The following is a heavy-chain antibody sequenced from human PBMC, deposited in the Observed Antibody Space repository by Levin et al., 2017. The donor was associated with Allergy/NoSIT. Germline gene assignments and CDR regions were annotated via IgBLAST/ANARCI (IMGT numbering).Heavy chain of an antibody. CDR1: GGSISSSY. Sequence: SPTLSLPCTVSGGSISSSYWSWIRQPPGKGLEWIGYIYYSGSTNYNPSLKSRVTISVDTSKNQFSLKLSSVTAADTAVYYCARDRSGGGGTLDYWGQGTLVTVSS. D-gene: IGHD1-7*01. CDR2: IYYSGST. J-gene: IGHJ4*02. V-gene: IGHV4-59*01. CDR3: ARDRSGGGGTLDY.